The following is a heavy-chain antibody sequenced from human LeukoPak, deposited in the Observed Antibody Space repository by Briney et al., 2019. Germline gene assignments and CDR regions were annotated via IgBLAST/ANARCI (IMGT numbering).Heavy chain of an antibody. D-gene: IGHD6-13*01. J-gene: IGHJ3*01. CDR2: INPNSGGT. Sequence: ASVKVSCKASGYTFTGYYMHWVRQAPGQGLEWMGRINPNSGGTNYAQKFQGRVTMTRDMSISTAYMELSRLRSDDTAVYYCARDRRPYSSSPGCWGQGTMVTVSS. CDR3: ARDRRPYSSSPGC. V-gene: IGHV1-2*06. CDR1: GYTFTGYY.